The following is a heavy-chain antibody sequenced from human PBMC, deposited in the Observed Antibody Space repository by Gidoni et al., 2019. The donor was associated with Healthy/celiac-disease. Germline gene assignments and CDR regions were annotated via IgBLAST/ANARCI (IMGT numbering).Heavy chain of an antibody. J-gene: IGHJ6*02. CDR1: GGSISSGGYY. CDR2: IYYSGST. D-gene: IGHD2-15*01. V-gene: IGHV4-31*03. Sequence: QVQLQESGPGLVKPSQTLSLTCTVSGGSISSGGYYWSWIRQHPGKGLEWIGYIYYSGSTYYNPYLKSRVTISVDTSKNQCSLKLSSVTAADTAVYYCARVEGYCSGGSCPGYYYGMDVWGQGTTVTVSS. CDR3: ARVEGYCSGGSCPGYYYGMDV.